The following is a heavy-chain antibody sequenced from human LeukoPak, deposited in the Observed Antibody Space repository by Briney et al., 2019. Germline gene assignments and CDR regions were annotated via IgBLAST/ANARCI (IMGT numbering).Heavy chain of an antibody. CDR3: ARGTRIAAANSLSYYGMDV. Sequence: AAVTVSCKASGYTFTSYDINWVRQATGQGLEWMGWMNPNSGNTGYAQKFQGRVTMNRNTSISTAYMELSSLRSEDTAVYYCARGTRIAAANSLSYYGMDVWGQGTTVTVSS. CDR1: GYTFTSYD. CDR2: MNPNSGNT. J-gene: IGHJ6*02. D-gene: IGHD6-13*01. V-gene: IGHV1-8*01.